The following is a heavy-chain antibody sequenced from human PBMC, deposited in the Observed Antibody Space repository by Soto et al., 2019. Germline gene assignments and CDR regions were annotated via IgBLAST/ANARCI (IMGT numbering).Heavy chain of an antibody. CDR1: GGSLTYNY. CDR2: FSSKGTS. J-gene: IGHJ5*02. Sequence: PSETLSLTCAVYGGSLTYNYWNWIRQPPGKGLEWIGEFSSKGTSNYNPSLKSRVTMSLDTSRKRFSLKLTSVTAADTAVYFCARDGSSWYFPGRWFDPWGQGTLVTVSS. CDR3: ARDGSSWYFPGRWFDP. D-gene: IGHD2-15*01. V-gene: IGHV4-34*01.